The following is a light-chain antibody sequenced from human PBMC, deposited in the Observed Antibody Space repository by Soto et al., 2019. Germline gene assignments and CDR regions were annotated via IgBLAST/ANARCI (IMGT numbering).Light chain of an antibody. Sequence: EIVLTQSPATLSLSPGERATLSCRASQSVSSYLAWYQQKPGQAPRLLIYDASNRATGIPARFSGSGSGTYFTLTISRLEPEDFAVYYCQQRSNWPRTFGGGTKVEIK. V-gene: IGKV3-11*01. CDR1: QSVSSY. J-gene: IGKJ4*02. CDR3: QQRSNWPRT. CDR2: DAS.